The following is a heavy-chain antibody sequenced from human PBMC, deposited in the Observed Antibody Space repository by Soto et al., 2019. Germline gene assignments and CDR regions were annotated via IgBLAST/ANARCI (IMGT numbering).Heavy chain of an antibody. CDR1: GGSISSYY. J-gene: IGHJ5*02. CDR3: ARDVAAAINWFDP. CDR2: IYYSGST. Sequence: SETLSLTCTVSGGSISSYYWSWIRQPPGKGLEWIGYIYYSGSTNYNPSLKSRVTISVDTSKNQFSLKLSSVTAADTAVYYCARDVAAAINWFDPWGQGTLVTVSS. D-gene: IGHD6-13*01. V-gene: IGHV4-59*01.